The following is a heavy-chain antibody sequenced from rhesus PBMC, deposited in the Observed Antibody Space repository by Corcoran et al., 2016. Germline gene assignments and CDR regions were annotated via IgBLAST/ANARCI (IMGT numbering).Heavy chain of an antibody. CDR1: GFTFSDYY. V-gene: IGHV3-178*01. CDR2: VSNGGSRT. D-gene: IGHD5-24*01. J-gene: IGHJ4*01. CDR3: ARDRGYFPV. Sequence: EVQLVESGGGLAKPGGSLRLSCAASGFTFSDYYMDWVRQAPGRGLEWVAVVSNGGSRTWYADSEKGRFTISRENAKNTLYLQMDGLRAEDTAVYYCARDRGYFPVWGQGVLVTVSS.